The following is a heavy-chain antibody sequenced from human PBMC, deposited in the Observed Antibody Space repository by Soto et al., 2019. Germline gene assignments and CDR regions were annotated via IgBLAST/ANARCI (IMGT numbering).Heavy chain of an antibody. Sequence: GGSLRLSCAASGFTFSSYGMHWVRQAPGKGLEWVAVISYDGSNKYYADSVKGRFTISRDNSRNTLYLQMNSLRAEETAVYYCALTRDEWLRLFTYWGQGTLVTVSS. CDR3: ALTRDEWLRLFTY. CDR2: ISYDGSNK. D-gene: IGHD5-12*01. CDR1: GFTFSSYG. J-gene: IGHJ4*02. V-gene: IGHV3-30*03.